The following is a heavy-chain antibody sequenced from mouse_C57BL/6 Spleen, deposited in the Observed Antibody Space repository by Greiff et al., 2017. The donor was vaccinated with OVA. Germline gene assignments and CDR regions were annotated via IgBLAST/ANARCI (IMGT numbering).Heavy chain of an antibody. V-gene: IGHV1-26*01. J-gene: IGHJ3*01. CDR3: ARSTGYDYLFAY. D-gene: IGHD2-4*01. CDR1: GYTFTDYY. Sequence: EVQLQQSGPELVKPGASVKISCKASGYTFTDYYMNWVKQSHGKSLEWIGDINPNNGGTSYNQKFKGKATLTVDKSSSTAYMELRSLTSEDSAVYYCARSTGYDYLFAYWGQGTLVTVSA. CDR2: INPNNGGT.